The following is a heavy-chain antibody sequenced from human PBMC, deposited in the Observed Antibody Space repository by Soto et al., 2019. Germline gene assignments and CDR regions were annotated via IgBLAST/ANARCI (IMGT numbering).Heavy chain of an antibody. V-gene: IGHV1-69*05. CDR1: GGTFSSYA. J-gene: IGHJ6*02. CDR3: ARSHCSSTSCYSYYDILTGYYLDYYYYYGMDV. Sequence: ASVKVSCKASGGTFSSYAISWVRQAPGQGLEWMGGIIPIFGTANYAQKFQGRVTITTDKSTSTAYMELSSLRSEDAAVYYCARSHCSSTSCYSYYDILTGYYLDYYYYYGMDVWGQGTTVTVSS. D-gene: IGHD3-9*01. CDR2: IIPIFGTA.